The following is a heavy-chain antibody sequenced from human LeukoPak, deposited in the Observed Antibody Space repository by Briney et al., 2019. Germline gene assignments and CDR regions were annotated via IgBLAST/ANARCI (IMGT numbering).Heavy chain of an antibody. CDR3: ARDSEWCGELLVRPSTPGNYFDY. CDR2: ISSSSSTI. J-gene: IGHJ4*02. V-gene: IGHV3-48*04. Sequence: GGSLRLSCAASGFTFSSYSTNWVRKAPGKGLEGVSYISSSSSTIYYADSVKGRFTISRDNAKNSLYLQMNSLRAEDTAVYYCARDSEWCGELLVRPSTPGNYFDYWGQGTLVTVSS. CDR1: GFTFSSYS. D-gene: IGHD3-10*01.